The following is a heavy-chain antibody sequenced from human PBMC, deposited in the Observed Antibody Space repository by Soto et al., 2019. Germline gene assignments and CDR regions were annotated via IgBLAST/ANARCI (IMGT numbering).Heavy chain of an antibody. CDR2: IWYDGSNK. Sequence: QVQLVESGGGVVQPGRSLRLSCAASGFTFSSYGMHWVRQAPGKGLEWVAVIWYDGSNKYYADSVKGRFTISRDNSKNTLYLQMNSLRAEDTAVYYCARGGGKMAARDYYGTDVWGQGTTVTVSS. J-gene: IGHJ6*02. CDR3: ARGGGKMAARDYYGTDV. CDR1: GFTFSSYG. V-gene: IGHV3-33*01. D-gene: IGHD6-6*01.